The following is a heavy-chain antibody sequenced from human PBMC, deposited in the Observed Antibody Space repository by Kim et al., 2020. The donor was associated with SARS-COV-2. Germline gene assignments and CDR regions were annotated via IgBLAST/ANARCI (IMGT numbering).Heavy chain of an antibody. CDR3: TKGNWGTPFDY. CDR1: GFMFGDYT. J-gene: IGHJ4*02. D-gene: IGHD7-27*01. CDR2: ITWNSGDI. Sequence: GGSLRLSCEASGFMFGDYTMHWVRQSPERGLERIAGITWNSGDIAYVDSVKGRFTISRDNAKNSLYLQMDSLRPEDTALYYCTKGNWGTPFDYWGRGTLVTVSS. V-gene: IGHV3-9*01.